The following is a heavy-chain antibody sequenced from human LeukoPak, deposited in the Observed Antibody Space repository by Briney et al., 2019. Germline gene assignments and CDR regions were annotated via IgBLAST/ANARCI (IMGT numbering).Heavy chain of an antibody. CDR1: RFTFSSYW. Sequence: HPGGSLRLSCAASRFTFSSYWMSWVRQAPGKGLEWVANIKQDGSEKYYVDSVKGRFTISRDNAKNSLYLQMNSLRAEDTAVYYCARDSYSSGYYWGQGTLVTVSS. CDR2: IKQDGSEK. CDR3: ARDSYSSGYY. V-gene: IGHV3-7*01. J-gene: IGHJ4*02. D-gene: IGHD6-19*01.